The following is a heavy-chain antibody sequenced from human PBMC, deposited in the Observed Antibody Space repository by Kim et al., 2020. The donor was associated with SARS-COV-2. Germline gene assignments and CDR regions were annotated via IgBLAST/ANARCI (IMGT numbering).Heavy chain of an antibody. CDR1: GLTFSTYA. Sequence: GGSLRLSCAASGLTFSTYAMSWVRQAPGKGLECVSTITNTGGNAYYGDSVKGRFTVSRDNSKNTLYLQMDSLRAEDTAIYYCALNWNYDCWGQGTLVTVS. CDR2: ITNTGGNA. J-gene: IGHJ4*02. V-gene: IGHV3-23*02. D-gene: IGHD1-7*01. CDR3: ALNWNYDC.